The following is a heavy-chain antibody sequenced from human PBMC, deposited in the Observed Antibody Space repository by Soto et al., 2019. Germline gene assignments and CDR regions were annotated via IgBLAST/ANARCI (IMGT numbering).Heavy chain of an antibody. CDR1: GGSISSGGYS. CDR3: AAGAIFGVVPLDY. V-gene: IGHV4-30-2*01. CDR2: IYHSGST. J-gene: IGHJ4*02. Sequence: QLQLQESGSGLVKPSQTLSLTCAVSGGSISSGGYSWSWIRQPPGKGLEWIGYIYHSGSTYYNPSLKSRVTLSVDRSKNQFALKLSSVTAADTAVYYCAAGAIFGVVPLDYWGQGTLVTVSS. D-gene: IGHD3-3*01.